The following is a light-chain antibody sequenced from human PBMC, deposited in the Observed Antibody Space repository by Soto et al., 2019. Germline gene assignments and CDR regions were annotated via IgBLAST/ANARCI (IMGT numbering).Light chain of an antibody. V-gene: IGKV1-5*03. Sequence: DIQMTQSPSTLSASVGERVTITCRASQSISNWLAWYQQKPGKAPKLLIYKTSNLDSGVPSRFSGSGSGTEFSLTISSLQPDDFATYYCQQYKSFSLTFGGGTRVEVK. CDR1: QSISNW. CDR3: QQYKSFSLT. J-gene: IGKJ4*01. CDR2: KTS.